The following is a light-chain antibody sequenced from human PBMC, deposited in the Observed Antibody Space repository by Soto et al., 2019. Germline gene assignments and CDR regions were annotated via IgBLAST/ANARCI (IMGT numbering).Light chain of an antibody. V-gene: IGKV3-11*01. J-gene: IGKJ5*01. CDR3: QQYNNCPPIT. Sequence: EIVFTQSPATLSLSPGERATLSCRASQSVSSYFAWYQQKPGQAPRLLIYDASNRATGIPARFSGSGSGTDFTLTISRLEPEDFAVYYCQQYNNCPPITFGQGTRLEI. CDR2: DAS. CDR1: QSVSSY.